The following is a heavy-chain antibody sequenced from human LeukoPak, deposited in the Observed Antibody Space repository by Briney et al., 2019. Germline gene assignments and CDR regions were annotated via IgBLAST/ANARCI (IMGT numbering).Heavy chain of an antibody. Sequence: PSETLPLTCAVYGGSFSGYYWSWIRQPPGKGLEWIGEINHSGSTNYNPSLKSRVSISIDTSKNHFSLKLSSVTAADTAVYYCARIVERWGIDYWGQGTLVTVSS. D-gene: IGHD4-23*01. CDR1: GGSFSGYY. J-gene: IGHJ4*02. CDR2: INHSGST. V-gene: IGHV4-34*01. CDR3: ARIVERWGIDY.